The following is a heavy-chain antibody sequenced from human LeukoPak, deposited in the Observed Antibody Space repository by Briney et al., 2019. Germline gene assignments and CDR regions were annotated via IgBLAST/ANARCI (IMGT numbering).Heavy chain of an antibody. Sequence: GGSLRLSCAASGLTFSTYTMNWVRQAPGKGLEWVSSISTRNTYIYYADSVKGRFTISRDNANNSLFLQMNNLTAADTAVYYCARAIAVTGGRGDYWGQGTLVTVSS. J-gene: IGHJ4*02. D-gene: IGHD6-19*01. CDR1: GLTFSTYT. CDR2: ISTRNTYI. V-gene: IGHV3-21*01. CDR3: ARAIAVTGGRGDY.